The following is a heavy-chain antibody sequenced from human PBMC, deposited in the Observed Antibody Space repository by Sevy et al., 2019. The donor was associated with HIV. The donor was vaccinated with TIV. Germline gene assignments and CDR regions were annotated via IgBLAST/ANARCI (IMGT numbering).Heavy chain of an antibody. CDR3: ARGRQWPSDFDF. V-gene: IGHV5-51*01. D-gene: IGHD6-19*01. CDR1: GYSCPTDW. Sequence: GESLKISCQASGYSCPTDWIAWVRQMPGKGLEWVGIVWPIESDTTYSPSFQGQVTISVDKSINTVYLHWSSLKASHTGVYYCARGRQWPSDFDFWGQGTLVTVSS. CDR2: VWPIESDT. J-gene: IGHJ4*02.